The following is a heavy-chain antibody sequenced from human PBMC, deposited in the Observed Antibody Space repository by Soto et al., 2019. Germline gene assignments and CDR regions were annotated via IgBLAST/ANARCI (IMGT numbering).Heavy chain of an antibody. J-gene: IGHJ6*02. D-gene: IGHD5-18*01. CDR2: ISAYNGNT. V-gene: IGHV1-18*01. CDR1: GYTFTSYG. Sequence: GASVKVSCKASGYTFTSYGISWVRQAPGQGLEWMGWISAYNGNTNYAQKLQGRVTMTTDTSTSTAYMELRSLRSDDTAVYYCARVGGYSYGYVFARNYYCGMDVWGQGTTVTVSS. CDR3: ARVGGYSYGYVFARNYYCGMDV.